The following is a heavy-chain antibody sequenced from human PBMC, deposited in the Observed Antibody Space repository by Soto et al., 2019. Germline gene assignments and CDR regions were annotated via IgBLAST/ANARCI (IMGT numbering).Heavy chain of an antibody. Sequence: YYWSWIRQHPGKGLEWMGVIHPSGGGTTYAQKFLGRVTVTRDTSASTAYMELSSLRSEDTAVYYCARDPGYSYGYNWGQGTLVTVSS. V-gene: IGHV1-46*01. CDR3: ARDPGYSYGYN. J-gene: IGHJ4*02. CDR2: IHPSGGGT. D-gene: IGHD5-18*01. CDR1: YY.